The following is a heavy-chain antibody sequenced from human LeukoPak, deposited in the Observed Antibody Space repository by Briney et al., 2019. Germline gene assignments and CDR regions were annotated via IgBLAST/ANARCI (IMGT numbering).Heavy chain of an antibody. CDR3: ARASLGGDAFDI. Sequence: SETLSLTCTVSGGSISSSSYYWGWIRQPPGKGLEWIGSIYYSGSTYYNPSLKSRVTISVDTSKNQFSLKLSSVTAADTAVYYCARASLGGDAFDIWGQGTMVTVSS. CDR2: IYYSGST. D-gene: IGHD3-16*01. J-gene: IGHJ3*02. CDR1: GGSISSSSYY. V-gene: IGHV4-39*07.